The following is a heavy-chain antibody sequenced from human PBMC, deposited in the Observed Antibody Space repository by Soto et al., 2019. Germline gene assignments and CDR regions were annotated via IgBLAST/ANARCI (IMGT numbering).Heavy chain of an antibody. J-gene: IGHJ4*02. CDR2: ISSTGATI. Sequence: EVQLVESGGGLVQPGGSLRLSCAASGFTFTSYAVHWVRQAPGKGLEFVASISSTGATIYYGDSVNGRVTISRDNSKSTVYLQMGRLKAEDTAVYYCARARIGAAGTKYYFDYWGRGTLVTVSS. CDR1: GFTFTSYA. D-gene: IGHD6-13*01. CDR3: ARARIGAAGTKYYFDY. V-gene: IGHV3-64*07.